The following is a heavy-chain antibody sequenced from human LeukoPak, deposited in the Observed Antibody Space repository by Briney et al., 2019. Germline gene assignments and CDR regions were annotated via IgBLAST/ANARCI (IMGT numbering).Heavy chain of an antibody. CDR1: GFTFSSYA. Sequence: GGSLRLSCAASGFTFSSYAMHWVRQAPGKGLEWVAVIPYDGSNKYYADSVKGRFTISRDNSKNTLYLQMNSLRAEDTAVYYCARGEWRGIWSGYSVYFQHWGQGTLVTVSS. J-gene: IGHJ1*01. CDR2: IPYDGSNK. V-gene: IGHV3-30-3*01. D-gene: IGHD3-3*01. CDR3: ARGEWRGIWSGYSVYFQH.